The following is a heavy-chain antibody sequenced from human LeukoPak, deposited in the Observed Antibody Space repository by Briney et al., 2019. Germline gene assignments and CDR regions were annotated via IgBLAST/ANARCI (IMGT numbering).Heavy chain of an antibody. CDR3: ARRGPYGSGANWFDP. Sequence: SETLSLTCTVSGVSISSYYWSWIRQAAGKGLEWIGRIYTSGSTNYNPSLKSRVTMSVDTSKNQFSLKLSSVTAADTAVYYCARRGPYGSGANWFDPWGQGTLVTVSS. CDR2: IYTSGST. V-gene: IGHV4-4*07. J-gene: IGHJ5*02. CDR1: GVSISSYY. D-gene: IGHD3-10*01.